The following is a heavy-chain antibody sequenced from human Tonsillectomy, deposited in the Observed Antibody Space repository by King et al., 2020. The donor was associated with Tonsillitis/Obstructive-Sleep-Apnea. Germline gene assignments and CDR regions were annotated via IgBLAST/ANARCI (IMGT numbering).Heavy chain of an antibody. CDR3: VKHASSGWYGDN. CDR2: IYPGDADI. J-gene: IGHJ4*02. D-gene: IGHD6-19*01. Sequence: QLVESGAEVKKPGESLKISCKGSGYSFTSSWIGWVRQMPGGGLEWMGIIYPGDADIKYNPSFEGQVTISADKSNNTAYLQWSSLKALDTAMNYCVKHASSGWYGDNWGQGTLVTVSS. V-gene: IGHV5-51*01. CDR1: GYSFTSSW.